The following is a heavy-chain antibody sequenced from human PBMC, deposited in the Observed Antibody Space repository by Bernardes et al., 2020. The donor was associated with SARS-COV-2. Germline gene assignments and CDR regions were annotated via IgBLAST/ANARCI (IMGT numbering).Heavy chain of an antibody. Sequence: GWSLRLSCAASGFSSSCYSMNWVRQPPGKGLEWVSYINSSSSTIHYPDSAKGRFTTTRDNAKNSLYLQMNRLRGEDTAVYYCARDVGGWFDPWGQGTLVTVSS. CDR1: GFSSSCYS. CDR2: INSSSSTI. V-gene: IGHV3-48*01. D-gene: IGHD1-26*01. J-gene: IGHJ5*02. CDR3: ARDVGGWFDP.